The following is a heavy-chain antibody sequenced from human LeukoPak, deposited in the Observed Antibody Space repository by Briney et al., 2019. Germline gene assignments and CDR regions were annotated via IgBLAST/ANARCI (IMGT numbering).Heavy chain of an antibody. CDR3: ARTHERALDH. CDR2: ISIFSSTI. CDR1: GFTFSSYH. V-gene: IGHV3-48*01. Sequence: GESLRLSCAASGFTFSSYHMTWVRQAPGKGLEWISYISIFSSTIYYADSVRGRFTISRDDAKYSVYLQMNSLRADDTAVYYCARTHERALDHWGQGTLVAVSS. J-gene: IGHJ4*02.